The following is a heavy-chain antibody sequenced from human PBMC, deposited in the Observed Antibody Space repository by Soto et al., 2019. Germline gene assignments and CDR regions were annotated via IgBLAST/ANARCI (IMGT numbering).Heavy chain of an antibody. CDR2: IYYSGST. D-gene: IGHD1-26*01. V-gene: IGHV4-39*01. CDR3: ARLTALREDY. J-gene: IGHJ4*02. Sequence: PSETLSLTCTVSGGSISSSSYYWGWIRQPPGKGLEWIGSIYYSGSTYYNPSLKSRVTISVDTSKNQFSLKLSSVTAADTAVYYCARLTALREDYWGQGTLVTVSS. CDR1: GGSISSSSYY.